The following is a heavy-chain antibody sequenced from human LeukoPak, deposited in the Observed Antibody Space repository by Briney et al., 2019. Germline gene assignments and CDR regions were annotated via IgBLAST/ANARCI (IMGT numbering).Heavy chain of an antibody. V-gene: IGHV1-24*01. Sequence: ASVKVSCKVSGYTLTELSMHWVRQAPGKGLEWMGGFDPEDGETIYAQKFQGRVTMTEDTSTDTAYMELSSLRSGDTAVYYCATPWKGVYYYGMDVWGQGTTVTVSS. J-gene: IGHJ6*02. CDR1: GYTLTELS. CDR2: FDPEDGET. CDR3: ATPWKGVYYYGMDV. D-gene: IGHD1-1*01.